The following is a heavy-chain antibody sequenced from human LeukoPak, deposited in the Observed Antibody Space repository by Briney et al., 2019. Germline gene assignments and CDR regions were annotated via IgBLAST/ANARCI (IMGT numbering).Heavy chain of an antibody. CDR2: IYYSGST. CDR3: ARGGEGVAAKQMDY. J-gene: IGHJ4*02. V-gene: IGHV4-59*01. CDR1: GGSISSYY. Sequence: SETLSLTCTVSGGSISSYYWSWIRQPPGKGLEWIGYIYYSGSTNYNPSLKSRVTISVDTSKNQFSLKLSSVTAADTAVYYCARGGEGVAAKQMDYWGQGTLVTVSS. D-gene: IGHD6-19*01.